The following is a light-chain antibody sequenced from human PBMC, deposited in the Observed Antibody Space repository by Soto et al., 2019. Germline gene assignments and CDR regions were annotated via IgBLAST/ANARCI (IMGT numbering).Light chain of an antibody. V-gene: IGKV1-39*01. CDR3: QQYNRYWT. J-gene: IGKJ1*01. CDR2: AAS. Sequence: DIQMTQSPSSLSASVRDRVTLTCLASQSISSYLNWYQQKPGKAPKLLIYAASSLQSGVPSRFSGSGSGTDFTLTISSLQPEDFATYYCQQYNRYWTFGQGGKVDIK. CDR1: QSISSY.